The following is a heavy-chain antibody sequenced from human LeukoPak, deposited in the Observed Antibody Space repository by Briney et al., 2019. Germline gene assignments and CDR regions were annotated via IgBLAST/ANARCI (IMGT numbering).Heavy chain of an antibody. CDR1: GFAFSDHW. CDR3: ALSTYSSSPA. J-gene: IGHJ5*02. V-gene: IGHV3-7*01. D-gene: IGHD6-6*01. CDR2: INQDESKK. Sequence: GGSLRLSWAASGFAFSDHWLIWVRQAPGKGLEWVANINQDESKKYYVDSVEGRFTISRDNAKNSLYLQMNSLRAEDTALYYCALSTYSSSPAWGQGTLVTVSS.